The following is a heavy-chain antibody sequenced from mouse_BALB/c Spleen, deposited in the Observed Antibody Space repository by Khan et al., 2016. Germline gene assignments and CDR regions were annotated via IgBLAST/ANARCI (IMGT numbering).Heavy chain of an antibody. Sequence: QVQLKESGPGLVAPSQSLSITCTVSGFSLTGYGVNWVRQPPGKGLEWLGKIWGDGRTDYNSALKSRVSISKDNSKSQVFLKMNRLQTDDTANYYCSRDYDGFAYWGQGTLVIVSA. V-gene: IGHV2-6-7*01. D-gene: IGHD1-1*01. CDR2: IWGDGRT. CDR3: SRDYDGFAY. CDR1: GFSLTGYG. J-gene: IGHJ3*01.